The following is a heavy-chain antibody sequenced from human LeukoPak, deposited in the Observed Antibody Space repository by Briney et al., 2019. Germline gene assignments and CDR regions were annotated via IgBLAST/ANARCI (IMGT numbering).Heavy chain of an antibody. J-gene: IGHJ6*02. CDR1: GFPFSSYS. D-gene: IGHD6-13*01. CDR3: ASRIAAAALYYYYGMDV. V-gene: IGHV3-30-3*01. CDR2: ISYDGSIK. Sequence: GGSLRLSCAASGFPFSSYSIHWVRQAPGQGLEWVAVISYDGSIKYYADSVKGRFTISRDNSRNTLYLQMNSLRAEDTAVYYCASRIAAAALYYYYGMDVCGQGTTVTVSS.